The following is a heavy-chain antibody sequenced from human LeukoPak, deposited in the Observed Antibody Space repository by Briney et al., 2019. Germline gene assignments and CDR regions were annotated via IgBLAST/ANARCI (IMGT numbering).Heavy chain of an antibody. D-gene: IGHD6-13*01. CDR3: AKGAAPGKVDWFDH. Sequence: SLTLSCPASVCTFSGHCMMWVRQAPAKGPEGVESVSGGGGNTYYADSVKGRFTISRDNSKNTLYLQMNSLTTEDTAVYYCAKGAAPGKVDWFDHWGQGTLVTVSS. CDR1: VCTFSGHC. V-gene: IGHV3-23*01. CDR2: VSGGGGNT. J-gene: IGHJ5*02.